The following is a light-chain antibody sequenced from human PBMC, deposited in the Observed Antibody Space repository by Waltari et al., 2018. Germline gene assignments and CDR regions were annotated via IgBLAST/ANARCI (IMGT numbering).Light chain of an antibody. CDR1: QLGYKN. CDR2: QET. J-gene: IGLJ2*01. Sequence: SYELTQPPSVSVSPGQTASITCSGAQLGYKNACWYKQKTGHSPVLVIYQETKRPSEIPERFSGSKSGNTATLTISGTQAMDEADYYCQAWDSTVVFGGGTKLTVL. CDR3: QAWDSTVV. V-gene: IGLV3-1*01.